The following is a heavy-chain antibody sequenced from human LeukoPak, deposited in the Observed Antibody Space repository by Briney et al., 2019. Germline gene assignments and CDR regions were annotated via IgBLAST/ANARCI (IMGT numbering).Heavy chain of an antibody. V-gene: IGHV3-33*01. J-gene: IGHJ2*01. CDR2: IWYDGSNK. D-gene: IGHD4-17*01. CDR1: GFTFSSHG. CDR3: ARTSPTVITSSDL. Sequence: GGSLRLSCAASGFTFSSHGFHWVRQAPGKGLEWVAIIWYDGSNKYYADSAKGRFTISRDNSKNTVYLQMNSLRAEDTAVYYCARTSPTVITSSDLWGRGTLVTVSS.